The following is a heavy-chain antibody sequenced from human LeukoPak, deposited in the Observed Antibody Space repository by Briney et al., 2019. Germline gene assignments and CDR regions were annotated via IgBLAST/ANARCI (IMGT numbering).Heavy chain of an antibody. CDR1: GFTFTNFA. CDR2: ITGDGAT. CDR3: AEGAAAGLVDWFDP. V-gene: IGHV3-23*01. D-gene: IGHD6-25*01. J-gene: IGHJ5*02. Sequence: GGSLRLSCAVSGFTFTNFAMMWVRQAPGKGLQWVSSITGDGATYYADSVRGRFMLSRDTSKNTLYLQMNSLTAEDTALYYCAEGAAAGLVDWFDPWGQGTLVTVSS.